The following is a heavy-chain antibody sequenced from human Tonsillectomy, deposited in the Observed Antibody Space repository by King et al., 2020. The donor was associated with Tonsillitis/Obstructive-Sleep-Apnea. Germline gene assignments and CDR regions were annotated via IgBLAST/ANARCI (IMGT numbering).Heavy chain of an antibody. J-gene: IGHJ4*02. CDR1: GFSLTSSGMC. CDR3: ARVRWAGTSFDY. CDR2: VDWDDEK. D-gene: IGHD6-19*01. V-gene: IGHV2-70*01. Sequence: VTLKESGPPLVKPQQTLTLTCTFSGFSLTSSGMCVSWIRQPPGKALEWLALVDWDDEKYYSTSLRTRLTISKDSSKNQVVLTMTNMDHVDTATYFCARVRWAGTSFDYWGQGTLVTVSS.